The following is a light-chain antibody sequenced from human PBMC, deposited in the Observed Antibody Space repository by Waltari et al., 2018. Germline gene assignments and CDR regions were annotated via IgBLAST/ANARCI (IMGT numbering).Light chain of an antibody. CDR1: QSVGRF. V-gene: IGKV3-11*01. J-gene: IGKJ2*03. CDR3: QQRSTWPYS. Sequence: EIVLTQSPATLSLSPAARATLSCRASQSVGRFLAWYQQKPGQAPRLLIYDASNRATGIPDRFSASGSGTDFTLTLSSLEPEDFAVYFCQQRSTWPYSFGQGTRLEIK. CDR2: DAS.